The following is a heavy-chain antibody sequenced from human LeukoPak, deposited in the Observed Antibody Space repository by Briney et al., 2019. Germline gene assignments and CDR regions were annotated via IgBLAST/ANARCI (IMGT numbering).Heavy chain of an antibody. CDR1: GFTFSNYA. CDR2: ILGSGGST. V-gene: IGHV3-23*01. J-gene: IGHJ4*02. CDR3: AKWGDYDVLTGYYVPDY. Sequence: GGSLRLSCAASGFTFSNYAMSWVRQAPGKGLEWVSAILGSGGSTYYADSVKGRFTVSRDNSKSTLYLQMNSLRAEDTALYYCAKWGDYDVLTGYYVPDYWGQGTLVTASS. D-gene: IGHD3-9*01.